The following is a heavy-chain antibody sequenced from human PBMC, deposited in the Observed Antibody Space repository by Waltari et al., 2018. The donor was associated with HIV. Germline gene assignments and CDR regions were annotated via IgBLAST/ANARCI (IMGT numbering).Heavy chain of an antibody. V-gene: IGHV4-4*07. CDR2: IYTSGST. CDR3: ARDRGSLRSSGWYGDAFDI. CDR1: GGSISSYY. J-gene: IGHJ3*02. D-gene: IGHD6-19*01. Sequence: QVQLQESGPGLVKPSETLSLTCTVSGGSISSYYWSWIRQPAGKGLEWIGRIYTSGSTNYNPALKSRVTMSVDTSKNQFSLKLSSVTAADTAVYYCARDRGSLRSSGWYGDAFDIWGQGTMVTVSS.